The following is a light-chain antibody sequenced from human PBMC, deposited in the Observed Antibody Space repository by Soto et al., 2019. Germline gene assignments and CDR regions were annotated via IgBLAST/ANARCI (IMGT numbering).Light chain of an antibody. Sequence: DIVMTQSPDSLAVSLGERATINCKSSQSVLYSSNNKNYVAWYQQKPGRPPKLLIYWASTRESGVPDRFSGSGSGTYFTPTISGLQAEDVAFYCCQQYYNTPLTFGGGTKVEI. CDR3: QQYYNTPLT. V-gene: IGKV4-1*01. CDR1: QSVLYSSNNKNY. J-gene: IGKJ4*01. CDR2: WAS.